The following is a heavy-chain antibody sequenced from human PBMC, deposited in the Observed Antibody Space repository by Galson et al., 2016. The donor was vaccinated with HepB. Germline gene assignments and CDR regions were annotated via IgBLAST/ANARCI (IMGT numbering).Heavy chain of an antibody. J-gene: IGHJ5*02. D-gene: IGHD3-16*01. CDR3: ARGLGAPGCS. V-gene: IGHV4-38-2*02. CDR2: IHNRGTT. Sequence: ETLSLTCNVSGFSISFGYYWGWIRQPPGKGLEWVGSIHNRGTTYSNPSLESRVTISVDTSQNQFSLRLSSVTAANTAVYYCARGLGAPGCSWGQGTLVTVSS. CDR1: GFSISFGYY.